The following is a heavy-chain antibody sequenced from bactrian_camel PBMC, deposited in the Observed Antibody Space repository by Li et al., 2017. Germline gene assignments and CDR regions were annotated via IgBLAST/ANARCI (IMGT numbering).Heavy chain of an antibody. Sequence: QVQLVESGGGSVQIGGSLTLACAASRGFDDADAEWGWFRQAPGKEREGVALIDRYDGPTYTDAVKGRFTISRDNANNAVYLQMNSLKPEDTAMYYCAASRSCSYDTLRRDDFGSWGQGTQVTVS. D-gene: IGHD1*01. CDR3: AASRSCSYDTLRRDDFGS. CDR2: IDRYDGPT. V-gene: IGHV3S63*01. CDR1: RGFDDADAE. J-gene: IGHJ6*01.